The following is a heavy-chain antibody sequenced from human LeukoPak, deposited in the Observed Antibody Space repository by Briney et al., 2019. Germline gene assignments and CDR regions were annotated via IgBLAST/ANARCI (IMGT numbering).Heavy chain of an antibody. CDR2: ISSSGSTI. CDR3: ARGDDFWSGYYNY. Sequence: PGGSLRLSCAASGFTFSSYEMNWVRQAPGKGLEWVSYISSSGSTIYYADSVKGRFTISRDNAKNSLYLQMNSLRAEDTAVYYCARGDDFWSGYYNYWGQGTLVTVSS. D-gene: IGHD3-3*01. CDR1: GFTFSSYE. J-gene: IGHJ4*02. V-gene: IGHV3-48*03.